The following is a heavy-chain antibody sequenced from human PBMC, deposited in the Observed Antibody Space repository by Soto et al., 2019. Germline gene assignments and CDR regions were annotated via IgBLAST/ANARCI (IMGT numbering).Heavy chain of an antibody. CDR3: ARVVHGPGPSVDY. CDR1: GGSISSGGYY. D-gene: IGHD1-1*01. Sequence: SETLSLTCTVSGGSISSGGYYWSWIRQHPGKGLEWIGYIYYSGSTYYNPSLKSRVTISVDTSKNQFSLKLSSVTAADTAVYYCARVVHGPGPSVDYWGQGTLVTVSS. V-gene: IGHV4-31*03. CDR2: IYYSGST. J-gene: IGHJ4*02.